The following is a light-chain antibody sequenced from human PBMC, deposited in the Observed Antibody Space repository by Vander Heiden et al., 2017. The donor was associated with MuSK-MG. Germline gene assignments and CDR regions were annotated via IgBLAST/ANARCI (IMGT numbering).Light chain of an antibody. V-gene: IGKV1-27*01. CDR3: QEYNSDPSDT. CDR2: GAS. CDR1: QDIKNY. Sequence: DVQMTQSPSSLSASVGGRVTITCRASQDIKNYLAWYQQKPGKVPKLLIYGASTLQSGVPSRFSGSGSGTDFTLTISGLQPEDVATYYCQEYNSDPSDTFGHGTKVDIK. J-gene: IGKJ3*01.